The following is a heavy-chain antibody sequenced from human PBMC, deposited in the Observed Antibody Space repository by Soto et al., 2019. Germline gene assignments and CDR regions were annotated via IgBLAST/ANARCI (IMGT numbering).Heavy chain of an antibody. CDR3: AKSRHIVVVTAKYYYYYGMDV. V-gene: IGHV3-23*01. J-gene: IGHJ6*02. CDR1: GFTFSSYA. D-gene: IGHD2-21*02. CDR2: ISGSGGST. Sequence: GGSLRLSCAASGFTFSSYAMSWFRQAPGKGLEWVSAISGSGGSTYYADSVKGRFTISRDNSKNTLYLQMNSLRAEDTAVYYCAKSRHIVVVTAKYYYYYGMDVWGQGTTVTVSS.